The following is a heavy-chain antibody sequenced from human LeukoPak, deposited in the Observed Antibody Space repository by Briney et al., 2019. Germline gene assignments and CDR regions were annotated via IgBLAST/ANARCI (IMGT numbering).Heavy chain of an antibody. J-gene: IGHJ6*02. CDR3: ARVRGGYSYGALYYYYGMDV. Sequence: ASVKVSCKASGYTFTSYGISWVRQAPGQGLEWMGWISAYNGNTNYAQKLQGRVTMTTDTSTSTAYMELRSLRSDDTAVYYCARVRGGYSYGALYYYYGMDVWGQGTTVTVSS. D-gene: IGHD5-18*01. CDR1: GYTFTSYG. CDR2: ISAYNGNT. V-gene: IGHV1-18*01.